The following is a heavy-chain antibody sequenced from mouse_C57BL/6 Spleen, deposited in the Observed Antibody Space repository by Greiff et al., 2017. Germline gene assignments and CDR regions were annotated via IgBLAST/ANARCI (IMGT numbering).Heavy chain of an antibody. CDR2: ISSGSSTI. Sequence: EVQGVESGGGLVKPGGSLKLSCAASGFTFSDYGMHWVRQAPEKGLEWVAYISSGSSTIYYADTVKGRFTISRDNAKNTLFLQMTSLRSEDTAMYYCARRVTTVVATGGYAMDYWGQGTSVTVSS. CDR3: ARRVTTVVATGGYAMDY. J-gene: IGHJ4*01. D-gene: IGHD1-1*01. CDR1: GFTFSDYG. V-gene: IGHV5-17*01.